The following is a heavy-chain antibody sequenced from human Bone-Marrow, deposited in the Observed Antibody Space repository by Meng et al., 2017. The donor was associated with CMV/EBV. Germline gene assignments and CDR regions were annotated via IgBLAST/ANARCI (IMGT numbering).Heavy chain of an antibody. D-gene: IGHD3-3*01. CDR2: ISSSSSYI. CDR3: ARVTDFEWLLYSADY. CDR1: GFTFSSYS. V-gene: IGHV3-21*01. J-gene: IGHJ4*02. Sequence: ESLKIFCAASGFTFSSYSRNWVRQAPGKRLEWVSSISSSSSYIYYADSVKGRFTISRDNAKNSLYLQMNSLRAEDTAVYYCARVTDFEWLLYSADYWGQGTLVTVSS.